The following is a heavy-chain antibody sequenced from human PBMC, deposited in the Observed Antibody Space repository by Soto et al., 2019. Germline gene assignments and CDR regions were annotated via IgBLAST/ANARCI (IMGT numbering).Heavy chain of an antibody. J-gene: IGHJ6*02. Sequence: GGSLRLSCAASGFTFSSYSMNWVRQAPGKGLEWVSSISSSSSYIYYADYVKGRFTISRDNAKNSLYLQMNNLRAEDPAVYYCARVHDYSNYVSFYYYYYGMDVWGQGTKVTVSS. CDR1: GFTFSSYS. D-gene: IGHD4-4*01. V-gene: IGHV3-21*01. CDR3: ARVHDYSNYVSFYYYYYGMDV. CDR2: ISSSSSYI.